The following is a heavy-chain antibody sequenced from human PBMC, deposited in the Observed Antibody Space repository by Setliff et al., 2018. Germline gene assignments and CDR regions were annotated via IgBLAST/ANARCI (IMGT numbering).Heavy chain of an antibody. D-gene: IGHD3-22*01. CDR1: GYTFINYG. J-gene: IGHJ4*02. CDR2: INNYSFKT. V-gene: IGHV1-18*01. Sequence: ASVKVSCKTSGYTFINYGITWVRQAPGQGLEWMGWINNYSFKTNYPQKFLGRVTVTTDTSTGTAYMELGSLTSDDTAIYYCARINFYVSSGYYYAPDYWGPGTLVTVSS. CDR3: ARINFYVSSGYYYAPDY.